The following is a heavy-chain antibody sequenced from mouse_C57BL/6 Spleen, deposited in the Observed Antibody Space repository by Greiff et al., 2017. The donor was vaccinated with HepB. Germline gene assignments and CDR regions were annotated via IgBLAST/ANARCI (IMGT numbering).Heavy chain of an antibody. Sequence: QVQLQQPGAELVMPGASVKLSCKASGYTFTSYWMHWVQQRPGQGLEWIGEIDPSDSYTNYNQKFKGKSTLTVDKSSSTAYMQLSSLTSEDSAVYYCAIYYGYQGFAYWGQGTLVTVSA. CDR3: AIYYGYQGFAY. J-gene: IGHJ3*01. D-gene: IGHD2-2*01. V-gene: IGHV1-69*01. CDR2: IDPSDSYT. CDR1: GYTFTSYW.